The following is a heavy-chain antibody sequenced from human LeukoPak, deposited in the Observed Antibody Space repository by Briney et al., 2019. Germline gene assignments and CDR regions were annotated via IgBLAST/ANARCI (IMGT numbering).Heavy chain of an antibody. CDR1: EFSVGSNY. D-gene: IGHD3-10*01. Sequence: GGSLRLSCAASEFSVGSNYMTWVRQAPGKGLEWVSLIYSGGSTYYADSVKGRFTISRDNSKNTLYLQMSSLRVEDTATYYCAKVAHYYYGSESYYFFEHWGQGTPVTASS. CDR3: AKVAHYYYGSESYYFFEH. J-gene: IGHJ4*02. V-gene: IGHV3-66*01. CDR2: IYSGGST.